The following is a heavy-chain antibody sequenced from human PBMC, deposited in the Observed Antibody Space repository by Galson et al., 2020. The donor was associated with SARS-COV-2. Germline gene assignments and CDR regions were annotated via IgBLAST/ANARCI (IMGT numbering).Heavy chain of an antibody. V-gene: IGHV4-59*01. J-gene: IGHJ3*02. D-gene: IGHD3-10*01. CDR1: GGSISSNY. Sequence: SETLSLTCTVSGGSISSNYWSWIRQPPGKGLEWLGYINYRGSTKYNPSLKSRVTISVDTSKNQFSLNLNSVTAADTAVYYCARTNILQWFGELFDAFDIWGQGTMVTVSS. CDR3: ARTNILQWFGELFDAFDI. CDR2: INYRGST.